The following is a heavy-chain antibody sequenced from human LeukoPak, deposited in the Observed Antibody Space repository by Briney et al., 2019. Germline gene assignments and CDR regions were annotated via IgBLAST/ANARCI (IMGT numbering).Heavy chain of an antibody. V-gene: IGHV4-59*11. CDR1: GGFIRSHC. J-gene: IGHJ4*02. CDR2: ICFSGST. CDR3: ARGAAPHYSDY. D-gene: IGHD6-6*01. Sequence: SETLSLTCTVSGGFIRSHCWSWVRQPPRKGLEWIGYICFSGSTNYNPSLKSRVTISMGKSENQFSLKLSSVTAADTAVYYCARGAAPHYSDYWGQGTLVTVSS.